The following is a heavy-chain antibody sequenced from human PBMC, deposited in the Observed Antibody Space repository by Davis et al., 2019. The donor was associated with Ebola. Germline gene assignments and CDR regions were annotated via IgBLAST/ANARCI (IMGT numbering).Heavy chain of an antibody. J-gene: IGHJ5*02. CDR2: IKFDGTDK. V-gene: IGHV3-7*01. CDR1: GFTFSNYW. D-gene: IGHD6-19*01. Sequence: PGGSLRLSCVTSGFTFSNYWMSWVRLAPERGPEWVAKIKFDGTDKYYPDSVKGRFTVSRDNAKNSVFLQISSLRAEDTAVYYCAKDSGWQMSPWGRGTQVTVSS. CDR3: AKDSGWQMSP.